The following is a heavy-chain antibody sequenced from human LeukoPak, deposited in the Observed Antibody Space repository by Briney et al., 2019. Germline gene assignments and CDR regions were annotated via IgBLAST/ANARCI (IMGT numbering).Heavy chain of an antibody. D-gene: IGHD3-22*01. CDR1: GITLANYG. Sequence: PGGSLRLSCVVSGITLANYGMSWVRQAPEKGLEWVAGVSGSGGSTNYADSVKGRFTISRDNPKNTLYLQMNSLRAEDTAVYFCAKRGVVIRVILVGFHKEAYYFDSWGQGALVTVSS. CDR2: VSGSGGST. J-gene: IGHJ4*02. CDR3: AKRGVVIRVILVGFHKEAYYFDS. V-gene: IGHV3-23*01.